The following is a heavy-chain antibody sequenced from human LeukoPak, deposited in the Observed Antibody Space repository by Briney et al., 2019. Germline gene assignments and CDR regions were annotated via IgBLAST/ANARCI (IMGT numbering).Heavy chain of an antibody. V-gene: IGHV4-59*08. J-gene: IGHJ5*02. CDR2: IFHSGIT. Sequence: SETLSLTCTVSGGSITTYYWSWIRQPPGKGLYRIGYIFHSGITNYNTSIKSRVTISVDTSKNQFSLKLSSVTAADTAVYYCARRDHGFDPWGQGTLVTVSS. CDR1: GGSITTYY. CDR3: ARRDHGFDP.